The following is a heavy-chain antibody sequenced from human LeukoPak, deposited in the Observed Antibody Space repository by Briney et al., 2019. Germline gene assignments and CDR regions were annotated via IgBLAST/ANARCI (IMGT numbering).Heavy chain of an antibody. J-gene: IGHJ6*02. D-gene: IGHD4-11*01. CDR2: ISSSSDYI. Sequence: PGGSLRLSCSASGFTFSSYAMHWVRQAPGKGLEWVSSISSSSDYIYYGRFTISRDNAKNSLYLQMNSLRAEDTAVYYCARDIFYSNGYYGMDVWGQGTTVTVSS. CDR3: ARDIFYSNGYYGMDV. V-gene: IGHV3-21*01. CDR1: GFTFSSYA.